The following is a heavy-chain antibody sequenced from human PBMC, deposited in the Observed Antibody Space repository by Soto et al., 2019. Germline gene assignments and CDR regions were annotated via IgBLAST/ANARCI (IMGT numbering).Heavy chain of an antibody. CDR3: ARTWRSSSWYWFDP. J-gene: IGHJ5*02. V-gene: IGHV1-18*01. D-gene: IGHD6-13*01. Sequence: ASVKVSCKASGYTFTSYAMHWVRQAPGQGLEWMGWISAYNGNTNYAQKLQGRVTMTTDTSTSTAYMELRSLRSDDTAVYYCARTWRSSSWYWFDPWGQGTLVTVS. CDR1: GYTFTSYA. CDR2: ISAYNGNT.